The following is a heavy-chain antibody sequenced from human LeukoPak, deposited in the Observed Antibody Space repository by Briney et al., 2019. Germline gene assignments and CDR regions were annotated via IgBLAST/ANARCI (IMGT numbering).Heavy chain of an antibody. D-gene: IGHD1-26*01. CDR3: ASYSGSYYGPMDAFDI. CDR2: IIPILGIA. V-gene: IGHV1-69*02. Sequence: ASVKVSCKASGGTFSSYTISWVRQAPGQGLEWMGRIIPILGIANYAQKFQGRVTITADKSTSTAYMGLSSLRSEDTAVYYCASYSGSYYGPMDAFDIWGQGTMVTVSS. J-gene: IGHJ3*02. CDR1: GGTFSSYT.